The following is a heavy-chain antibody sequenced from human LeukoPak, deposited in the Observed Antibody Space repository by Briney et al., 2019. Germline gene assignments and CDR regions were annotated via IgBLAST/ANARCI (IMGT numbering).Heavy chain of an antibody. D-gene: IGHD3-16*01. CDR1: GYTVSSYY. J-gene: IGHJ4*02. CDR3: AEDVRPYLDMITCFDL. Sequence: ASVKVSCKASGYTVSSYYIHWVRQAPGPGLEWMGIIDPSGGATSYAQKFQGRVTMTRDMSTSTVYMELSSLRSEDTAVYYCAEDVRPYLDMITCFDLWGQGTLVTVSS. CDR2: IDPSGGAT. V-gene: IGHV1-46*01.